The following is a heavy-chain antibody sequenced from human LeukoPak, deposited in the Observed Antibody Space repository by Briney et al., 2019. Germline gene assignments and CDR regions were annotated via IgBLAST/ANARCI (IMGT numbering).Heavy chain of an antibody. CDR1: GGSISSYY. CDR2: IYHSGST. CDR3: ASLIVATTGFYYYYYMDV. V-gene: IGHV4-4*02. J-gene: IGHJ6*03. Sequence: SETLSLTCTVSGGSISSYYWSWVRQPPGKGLEWIGEIYHSGSTNYNPSLKSRVTISVDKSKNQFSLKLSSVTAADTAVYYCASLIVATTGFYYYYYMDVWGKGTTVTVSS. D-gene: IGHD5-12*01.